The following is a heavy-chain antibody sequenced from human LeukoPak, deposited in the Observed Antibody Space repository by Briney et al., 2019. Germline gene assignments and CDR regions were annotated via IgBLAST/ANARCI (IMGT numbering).Heavy chain of an antibody. D-gene: IGHD1-1*01. CDR2: MNPNSGNT. J-gene: IGHJ4*02. Sequence: SSVKVSCKASGYTFTSYDINWVRQATGQGPEWMGWMNPNSGNTGYAQKFQGRVTMTRNTSISTAYMELSSLRSEDTAVYYCARARSSDQGTTGYYDFDYWGQGTLVTVSS. CDR3: ARARSSDQGTTGYYDFDY. V-gene: IGHV1-8*01. CDR1: GYTFTSYD.